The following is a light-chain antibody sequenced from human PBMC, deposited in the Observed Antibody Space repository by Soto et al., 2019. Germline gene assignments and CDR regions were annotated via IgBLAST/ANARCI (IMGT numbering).Light chain of an antibody. J-gene: IGKJ2*01. Sequence: DIQMTQSPSTLSASVGDRVTITCRASQSISSWLAWYQQKPGKAPKLLLYKAASLESGVPSRFSGSGSGTEFTLTIISLQPDDFATYYCQQYNSYRYTFGHGTQLEIK. CDR3: QQYNSYRYT. CDR1: QSISSW. V-gene: IGKV1-5*03. CDR2: KAA.